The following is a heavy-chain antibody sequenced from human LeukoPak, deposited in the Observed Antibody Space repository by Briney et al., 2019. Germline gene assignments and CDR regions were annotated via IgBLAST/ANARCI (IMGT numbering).Heavy chain of an antibody. Sequence: GGSLRLSCAASGFTFSGSAMHWVRQASGKGLEWVGRIRSKANSYATAYAASVKGRFTISRDDSKNTAYLQMNSLKTEDTAVYYCTRLRERITIFGVVDWFDPWGQGTLVTVSS. J-gene: IGHJ5*02. V-gene: IGHV3-73*01. CDR3: TRLRERITIFGVVDWFDP. CDR2: IRSKANSYAT. D-gene: IGHD3-3*01. CDR1: GFTFSGSA.